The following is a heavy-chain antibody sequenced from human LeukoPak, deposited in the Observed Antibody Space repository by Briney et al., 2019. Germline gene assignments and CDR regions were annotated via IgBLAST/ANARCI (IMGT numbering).Heavy chain of an antibody. CDR2: IYYSGST. CDR1: GGSVSSGSYY. J-gene: IGHJ3*02. CDR3: ARGSPYYYDSSAFDAFGI. D-gene: IGHD3-22*01. Sequence: SETLSLTCTVSGGSVSSGSYYWSWIRQPPGKGLEWIGYIYYSGSTNYNPSLKSRVTISVDTSKNQFSLKLSSVTAADTAVYYCARGSPYYYDSSAFDAFGIWGQGTMVTVSS. V-gene: IGHV4-61*01.